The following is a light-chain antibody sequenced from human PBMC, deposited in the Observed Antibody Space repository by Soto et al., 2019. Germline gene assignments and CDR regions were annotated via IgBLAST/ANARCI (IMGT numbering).Light chain of an antibody. J-gene: IGKJ1*01. CDR2: EAS. CDR3: QQYKHYSGT. CDR1: QTISSW. V-gene: IGKV1-5*03. Sequence: DIQMPQYPSTLSRSVGARVTLTCRASQTISSWLAWYQQKPGKAPKLLIYEASTLESGVPSRFSGSGSGTEFTLTISSLQPDDFATFYCQQYKHYSGTFGQGTEVDIK.